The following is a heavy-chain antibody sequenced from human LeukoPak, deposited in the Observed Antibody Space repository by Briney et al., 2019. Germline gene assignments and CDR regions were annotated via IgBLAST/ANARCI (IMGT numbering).Heavy chain of an antibody. J-gene: IGHJ5*02. V-gene: IGHV1-18*01. D-gene: IGHD5-12*01. Sequence: ASVKVSCKASGGTFSSYAISWVRQAPGQGLEWMGWISAYNGNTNYAQKLQGRVTMTTDTSTSTAYMELRSLRSDDTAVYYCARVAHDWFDPWGQGTLVTVSS. CDR1: GGTFSSYA. CDR2: ISAYNGNT. CDR3: ARVAHDWFDP.